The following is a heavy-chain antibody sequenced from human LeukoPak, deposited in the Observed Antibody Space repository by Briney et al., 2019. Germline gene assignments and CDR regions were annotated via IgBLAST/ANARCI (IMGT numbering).Heavy chain of an antibody. CDR3: ARAYYYYGSGSSYDY. J-gene: IGHJ4*02. CDR1: GFTVSSNY. Sequence: GGSLRLSCAASGFTVSSNYMSWVRQAPGKGLEGVSVIFGGGSTYYADSVKGRFTISRDNAKNSLYLQMNSLRAEDTAVYYCARAYYYYGSGSSYDYWGQGTLVTVSS. CDR2: IFGGGST. D-gene: IGHD3-10*01. V-gene: IGHV3-53*01.